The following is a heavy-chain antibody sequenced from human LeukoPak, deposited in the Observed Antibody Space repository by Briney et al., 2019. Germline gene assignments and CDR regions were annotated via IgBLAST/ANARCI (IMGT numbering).Heavy chain of an antibody. CDR1: GFTFSSYA. J-gene: IGHJ3*02. CDR3: ARGGKLRAAFDI. CDR2: ISGSGGST. V-gene: IGHV3-23*01. Sequence: SGGSLRLSCAASGFTFSSYAMSWVRQAPGKGLEWVSAISGSGGSTYYADSVKGRFTISRDNSKNTLYLQMNSLRAEDTAVYYCARGGKLRAAFDIWGQGTMVTVSS. D-gene: IGHD1-26*01.